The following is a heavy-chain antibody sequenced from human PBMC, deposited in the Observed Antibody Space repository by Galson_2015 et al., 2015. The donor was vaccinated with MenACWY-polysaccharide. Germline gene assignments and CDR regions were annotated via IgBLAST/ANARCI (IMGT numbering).Heavy chain of an antibody. V-gene: IGHV3-9*01. CDR2: ISWNSDII. Sequence: SLRLSCAASGFTFDDYAMHWVRHAPGKGLEWVSGISWNSDIIGYADSVKGRFTISRDSAKNSLYLQMNSLRPEDTALYYCAKGYSYSKSPVDHWGQGTLVTVS. D-gene: IGHD2-15*01. CDR3: AKGYSYSKSPVDH. J-gene: IGHJ4*02. CDR1: GFTFDDYA.